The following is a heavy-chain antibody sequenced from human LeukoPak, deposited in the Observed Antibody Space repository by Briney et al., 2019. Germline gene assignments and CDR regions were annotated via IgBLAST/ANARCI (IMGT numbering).Heavy chain of an antibody. CDR3: ARDLAYCGGDCYPGGDY. V-gene: IGHV1-69*06. Sequence: ASVTVSCKASGGTFSSYAISWVRQAPGRGLEWMGRIIPIFGTANYAQKFQGRVTITADKSTSTAYMELSSLRSEDTAVYYCARDLAYCGGDCYPGGDYWGQGTLVTVSS. J-gene: IGHJ4*02. CDR1: GGTFSSYA. D-gene: IGHD2-21*02. CDR2: IIPIFGTA.